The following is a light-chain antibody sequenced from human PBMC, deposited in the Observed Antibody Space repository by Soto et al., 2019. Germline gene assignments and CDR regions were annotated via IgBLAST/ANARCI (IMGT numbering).Light chain of an antibody. J-gene: IGKJ1*01. V-gene: IGKV3-20*01. CDR1: QTISSN. CDR3: QQYGSSSWT. Sequence: DIVMTQSPATLSVSPGERATLSCRASQTISSNLAWYQQKPGQTPRLLIYGAFNRATGIPDRFSGRGSGTDFTLTISRLEPEDFAVYYCQQYGSSSWTFGQGTKVDI. CDR2: GAF.